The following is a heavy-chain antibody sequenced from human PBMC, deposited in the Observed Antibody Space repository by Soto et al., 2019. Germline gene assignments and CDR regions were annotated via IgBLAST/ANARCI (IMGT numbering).Heavy chain of an antibody. V-gene: IGHV4-4*02. Sequence: GTLSLTCAFSVGSISSSNWWSWVRQPPGKGLEWIGEIYHSGSTNYNPSLKSRVTISVDKSKNQFSLKLSSVTAADTAVYYCARRRDSSSWVYYYYGMDVWGQGTTVTVSS. J-gene: IGHJ6*02. D-gene: IGHD6-6*01. CDR3: ARRRDSSSWVYYYYGMDV. CDR2: IYHSGST. CDR1: VGSISSSNW.